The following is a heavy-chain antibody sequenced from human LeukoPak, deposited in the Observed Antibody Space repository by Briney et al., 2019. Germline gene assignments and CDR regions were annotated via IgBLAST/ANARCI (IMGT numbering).Heavy chain of an antibody. J-gene: IGHJ6*03. V-gene: IGHV3-21*01. CDR3: ARGEGVKLLWFGESSTYYMDV. D-gene: IGHD3-10*01. Sequence: GGSLRLSCAASGFTFSSYSMNWVRQAPGKGLEWVSSISSSSSYIYYADSVKGRFTISGDNAKNSLYLQMNSLRAEDTAVYYCARGEGVKLLWFGESSTYYMDVWGKGTTVTVSS. CDR2: ISSSSSYI. CDR1: GFTFSSYS.